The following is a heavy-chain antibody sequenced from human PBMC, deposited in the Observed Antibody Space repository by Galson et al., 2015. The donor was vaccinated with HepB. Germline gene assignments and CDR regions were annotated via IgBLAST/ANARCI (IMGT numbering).Heavy chain of an antibody. V-gene: IGHV3-30*04. J-gene: IGHJ4*02. CDR1: GFTFSSYA. CDR3: ARVNGYSSFYFDY. CDR2: ISSDGSNK. Sequence: SLRLSCAASGFTFSSYAMHWVRQAPGKGLEWVAVISSDGSNKDYADSVKGRFTISRDNSKITLYMQMNNLRAEDTAVYYCARVNGYSSFYFDYWGQGTLVTVSS. D-gene: IGHD6-19*01.